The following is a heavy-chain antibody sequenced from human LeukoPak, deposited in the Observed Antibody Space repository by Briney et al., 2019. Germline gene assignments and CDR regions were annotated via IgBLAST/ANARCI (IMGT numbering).Heavy chain of an antibody. CDR3: ARVGGGHPFDN. V-gene: IGHV4-39*07. Sequence: ASETLSLTCTVSGDSISSSTYYWGWVRQPPGKGLEWIGTIYYSVNTYYNPSLKSRVTISVDTSKNQFSLKLSSVTAADTAMYYCARVGGGHPFDNWGQGTLVTVSS. CDR2: IYYSVNT. J-gene: IGHJ4*02. D-gene: IGHD3-16*01. CDR1: GDSISSSTYY.